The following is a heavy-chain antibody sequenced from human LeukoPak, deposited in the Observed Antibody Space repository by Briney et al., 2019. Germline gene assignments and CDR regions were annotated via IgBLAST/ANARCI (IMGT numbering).Heavy chain of an antibody. CDR3: ARGYSSGWPHYFDY. CDR1: RFTFSSYG. D-gene: IGHD6-19*01. J-gene: IGHJ4*02. V-gene: IGHV3-33*01. CDR2: IWYDGRDK. Sequence: PGGSLRLSCAASRFTFSSYGMHWVRQAPGKGLEWVAVIWYDGRDKYYADSVKGRFSISRDNFKNTLYLLMNSLRAEDTAVYYCARGYSSGWPHYFDYWGQGTLVTVSS.